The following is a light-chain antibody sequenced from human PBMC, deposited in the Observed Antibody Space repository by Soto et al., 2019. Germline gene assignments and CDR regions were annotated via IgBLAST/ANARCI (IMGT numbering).Light chain of an antibody. Sequence: DIQMTQSPSTLSASVGDRVTITCRAIQSISSWLAWYQQKPGKAPKLLIYKASSLESGVPSRFSGSGSGTEFTLTISSLQPDDFATYYCQQYNSYSPLTFGGGTKVDIK. CDR3: QQYNSYSPLT. J-gene: IGKJ4*01. V-gene: IGKV1-5*03. CDR2: KAS. CDR1: QSISSW.